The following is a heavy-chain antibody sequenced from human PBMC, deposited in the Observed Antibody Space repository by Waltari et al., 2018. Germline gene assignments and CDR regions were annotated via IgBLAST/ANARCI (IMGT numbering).Heavy chain of an antibody. CDR1: GFTFGDYA. CDR3: TRVEALPYDFWSGFDY. V-gene: IGHV3-49*03. Sequence: EVQLVESGGGLVQPGRSLRLSCTASGFTFGDYAMSWFRQAPGKGLEWVGFIRSKAYGGTTEYAASVKGRFTISRDDSKSIAYLQMNSLKTEDTAVYYCTRVEALPYDFWSGFDYWGQGTLVTVSS. J-gene: IGHJ4*02. D-gene: IGHD3-3*01. CDR2: IRSKAYGGTT.